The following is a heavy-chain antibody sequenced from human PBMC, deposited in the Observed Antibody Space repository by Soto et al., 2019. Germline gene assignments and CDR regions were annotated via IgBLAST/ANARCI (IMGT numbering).Heavy chain of an antibody. CDR3: ARRASDIVVVPAAHWFDP. V-gene: IGHV4-59*08. J-gene: IGHJ5*02. D-gene: IGHD2-2*01. CDR2: IYYSGST. Sequence: PSETLSLTCTVSGGSISSYYWSWIRQPPGKGLEWIGYIYYSGSTNYNPSLKSRVTISVDTSKNQFSLKLSSVTAADTAVYYCARRASDIVVVPAAHWFDPWGQGTLVTVSS. CDR1: GGSISSYY.